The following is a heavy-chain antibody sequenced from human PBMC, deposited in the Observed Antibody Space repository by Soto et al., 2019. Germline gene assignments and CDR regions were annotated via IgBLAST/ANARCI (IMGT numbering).Heavy chain of an antibody. CDR3: ARDSREVTTLAHWFDP. D-gene: IGHD4-17*01. Sequence: ASVKVSCKASGYTFTSYYIHWVRQAPGQGLEWMGIINPSGGSTSYAQKFQGRVTMTRDTSTSTVYMELSSLRSEDTAVYYCARDSREVTTLAHWFDPWGQGTLVTVSS. V-gene: IGHV1-46*01. CDR1: GYTFTSYY. J-gene: IGHJ5*02. CDR2: INPSGGST.